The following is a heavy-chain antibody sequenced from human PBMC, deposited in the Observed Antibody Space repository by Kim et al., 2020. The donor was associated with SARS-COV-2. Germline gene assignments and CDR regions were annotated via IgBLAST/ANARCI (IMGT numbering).Heavy chain of an antibody. CDR1: GYSFTSYW. CDR2: IYPGDSDT. CDR3: ARLGLRYFDWLPGGY. D-gene: IGHD3-9*01. J-gene: IGHJ4*02. V-gene: IGHV5-51*01. Sequence: GESLQISCKGSGYSFTSYWIGWVRQMPGKGLAWMGIIYPGDSDTRYSPSFQGQVTISADKSISTAYLQWSSLKASDTAMYYCARLGLRYFDWLPGGYWGQGTLVTVSS.